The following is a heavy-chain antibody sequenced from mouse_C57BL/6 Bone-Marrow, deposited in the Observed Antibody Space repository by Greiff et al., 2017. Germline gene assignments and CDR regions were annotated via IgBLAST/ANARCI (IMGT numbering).Heavy chain of an antibody. J-gene: IGHJ2*01. CDR1: GFTFSDYY. V-gene: IGHV5-16*01. Sequence: EVQLVESEGGLVQPGSSLKLSCTASGFTFSDYYMAWVRQVPEKGLEWVANINYEGSSTYYLDSLKSRFIISRENAKNILYLQMSSLKSEDTATYYCASDRNFYFAYWGQGTTLTVSS. CDR2: INYEGSST. CDR3: ASDRNFYFAY.